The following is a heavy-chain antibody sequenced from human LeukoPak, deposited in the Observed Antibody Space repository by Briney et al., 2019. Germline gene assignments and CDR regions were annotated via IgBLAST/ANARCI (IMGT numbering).Heavy chain of an antibody. Sequence: GGSLRLSCTASGFSFGEYAMSWVRQAPGKGLEWEGLIRSNVYGGTTEYAASVKGRFSISREDSKSIANLHMNSLKTDDTAVYFCTTSLRSGWYRGFDYWGQGTLVTVSS. CDR3: TTSLRSGWYRGFDY. CDR2: IRSNVYGGTT. V-gene: IGHV3-49*04. CDR1: GFSFGEYA. J-gene: IGHJ4*02. D-gene: IGHD6-19*01.